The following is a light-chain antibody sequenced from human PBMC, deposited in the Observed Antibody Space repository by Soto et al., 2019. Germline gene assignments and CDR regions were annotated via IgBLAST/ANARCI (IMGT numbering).Light chain of an antibody. Sequence: QSALTQPASVSGSPGQSITISCTGTSSDVGGYNYVSWYQQHPGKAPKLMIYDVSNRPSGVSNRFSGSKSGNTASLTISGLQAEDEADYYCSSYTSSSTSWVFGGGIKLTVL. CDR3: SSYTSSSTSWV. J-gene: IGLJ3*02. CDR1: SSDVGGYNY. CDR2: DVS. V-gene: IGLV2-14*01.